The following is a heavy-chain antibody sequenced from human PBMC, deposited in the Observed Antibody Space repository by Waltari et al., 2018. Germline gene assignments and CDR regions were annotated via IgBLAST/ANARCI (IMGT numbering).Heavy chain of an antibody. D-gene: IGHD6-19*01. V-gene: IGHV1-69*02. CDR1: GGTFSSYT. Sequence: QVQLVQSGAEVKKPGSSVKVSCKASGGTFSSYTISWVRQAPGQGLEWMGRISPILGIAKYAQKFQGRVTITADKSTSAAYMELSSLRSEDTAGYYCAIYSSGSGYFQHWGQGTLVTVSS. CDR3: AIYSSGSGYFQH. CDR2: ISPILGIA. J-gene: IGHJ1*01.